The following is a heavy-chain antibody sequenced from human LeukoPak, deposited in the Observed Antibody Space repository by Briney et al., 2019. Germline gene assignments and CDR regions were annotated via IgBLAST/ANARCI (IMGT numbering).Heavy chain of an antibody. Sequence: GGSLRLSCEASGFTFSRISMDWVRQAPGKGLGWVSYISDNSRPIYYVDAVNGRFTIPRDNAKNSLVLQMNSLRDEDTSVYFCARDFPVRAVTVDYWGQGTLVTVSS. CDR1: GFTFSRIS. J-gene: IGHJ4*02. CDR3: ARDFPVRAVTVDY. D-gene: IGHD2-21*02. CDR2: ISDNSRPI. V-gene: IGHV3-48*02.